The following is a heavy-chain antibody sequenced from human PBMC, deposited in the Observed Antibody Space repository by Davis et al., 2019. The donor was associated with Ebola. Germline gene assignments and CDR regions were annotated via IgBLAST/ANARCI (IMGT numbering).Heavy chain of an antibody. V-gene: IGHV3-21*01. D-gene: IGHD1-26*01. CDR3: AKDCGWELLYYYYYGMDV. J-gene: IGHJ6*02. CDR1: GFTFSSYN. Sequence: GESLKISCAASGFTFSSYNMNWVRQAPGKGLEWVSSISSSSSYIYYADSVKGRFTISRDNSKNTLYLQMNSLRAEDTAVYYCAKDCGWELLYYYYYGMDVWGQGTTVTVSS. CDR2: ISSSSSYI.